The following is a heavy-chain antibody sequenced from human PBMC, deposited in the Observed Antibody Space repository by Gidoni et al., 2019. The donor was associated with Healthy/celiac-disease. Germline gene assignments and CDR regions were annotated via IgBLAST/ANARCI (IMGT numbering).Heavy chain of an antibody. D-gene: IGHD6-19*01. Sequence: QVQLQESGPGLVKPSETLSLTCTVSGGSVSSGSYYWSWIRQPPGKGLEWIGYIYYSGSTNYNPSLKSRVTISVDTSKNQFSLKLSSVTAADTAVYYCARGSSGWYEGGVWFDPWGQGTLVTVSS. CDR1: GGSVSSGSYY. V-gene: IGHV4-61*01. CDR2: IYYSGST. CDR3: ARGSSGWYEGGVWFDP. J-gene: IGHJ5*02.